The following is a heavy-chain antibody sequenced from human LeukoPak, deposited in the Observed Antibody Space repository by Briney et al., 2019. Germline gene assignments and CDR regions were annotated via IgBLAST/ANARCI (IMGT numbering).Heavy chain of an antibody. D-gene: IGHD2-2*02. CDR2: FDPEDGET. CDR1: GYTLTELS. J-gene: IGHJ6*03. Sequence: VASVKVSCKVSGYTLTELSMHWVRQAPGKGLEWMGGFDPEDGETIYAQKFQGRVTMTEDTSTDTAYMELSSLRSEDTAVYYCARGKVVPAGIYYYYYMDVWGRGTTVTVSS. CDR3: ARGKVVPAGIYYYYYMDV. V-gene: IGHV1-24*01.